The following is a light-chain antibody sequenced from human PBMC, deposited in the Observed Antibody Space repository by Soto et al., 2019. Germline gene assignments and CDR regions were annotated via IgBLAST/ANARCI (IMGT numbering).Light chain of an antibody. Sequence: QSALTQPPSVSGAPGQRVTISCTGSSSNFGAGNDVQWYQQLPGTAPKLLIFGNNNRPSGVPDRFSGSKSGTSASLAISGLQAEDEADYYCQSYDSSLRAYVFGTGTKLTVL. CDR2: GNN. CDR3: QSYDSSLRAYV. V-gene: IGLV1-40*01. J-gene: IGLJ1*01. CDR1: SSNFGAGND.